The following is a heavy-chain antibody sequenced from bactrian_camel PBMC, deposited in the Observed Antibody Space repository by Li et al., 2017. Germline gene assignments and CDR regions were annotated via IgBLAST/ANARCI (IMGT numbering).Heavy chain of an antibody. CDR3: ATECRVCSEGYCYIPIF. J-gene: IGHJ4*01. CDR1: GFTFREFY. V-gene: IGHV3S1*01. D-gene: IGHD2*01. Sequence: HVQLVESGGGLVQPGESLRLSCAASGFTFREFYMSWIRQAPGKGLEWVSGISPAADRTYYADSVKGRSFISRDDTKNTLCLQMNILEPEDTAVYSCATECRVCSEGYCYIPIFRGQGTQVTVS. CDR2: ISPAADRT.